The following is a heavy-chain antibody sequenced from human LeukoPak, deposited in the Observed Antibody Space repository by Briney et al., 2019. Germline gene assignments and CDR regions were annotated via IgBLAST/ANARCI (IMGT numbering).Heavy chain of an antibody. CDR2: IHDSGTT. J-gene: IGHJ4*02. CDR1: VAFINLSHG. CDR3: ATYFHGDYATHYYDF. V-gene: IGHV4-4*02. Sequence: SETLSLTCGVSVAFINLSHGVGPARQPPGKGLEWIGEIHDSGTTNYKPSLKSRVTMSLDKSNNQISLKLTSVTAADTAVYHCATYFHGDYATHYYDFWGLGTLVTVSS. D-gene: IGHD4-17*01.